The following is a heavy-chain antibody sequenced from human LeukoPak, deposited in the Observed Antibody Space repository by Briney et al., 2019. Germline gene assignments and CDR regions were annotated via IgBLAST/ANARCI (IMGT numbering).Heavy chain of an antibody. Sequence: ASVKVSCKASGYTFSNYAISWVRQAPGQGLEWMGWISGYKGNTNYAQKFRGRVTMTTDTSTSTAHLELRSLSSDDTAVYYCARDADNLNGGVFDIWGQGTMVTVSS. CDR1: GYTFSNYA. J-gene: IGHJ3*02. CDR2: ISGYKGNT. CDR3: ARDADNLNGGVFDI. D-gene: IGHD1-14*01. V-gene: IGHV1-18*01.